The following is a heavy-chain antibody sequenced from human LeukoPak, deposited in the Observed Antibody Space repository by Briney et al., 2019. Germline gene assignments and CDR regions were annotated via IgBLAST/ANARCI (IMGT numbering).Heavy chain of an antibody. J-gene: IGHJ3*02. V-gene: IGHV3-21*01. CDR3: AKDQYYDSSGYYPNDAFDI. D-gene: IGHD3-22*01. Sequence: GGSLRLSCAASGFTFSSYTMNWVRQAPGKGLEWVSSISSSSSYIYYADSMKGRFTISRDNAKNSLYLQMNSLRADDTAVYYCAKDQYYDSSGYYPNDAFDIWGQGTMVTVSS. CDR2: ISSSSSYI. CDR1: GFTFSSYT.